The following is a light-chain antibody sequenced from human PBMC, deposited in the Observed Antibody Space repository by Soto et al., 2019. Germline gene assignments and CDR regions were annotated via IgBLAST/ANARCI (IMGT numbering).Light chain of an antibody. CDR3: QQYNNWPPGGPIT. V-gene: IGKV3-15*01. Sequence: EIVMTPSPATLSVSPGARATLSCRASQSVSSNFAWYQQKPGQAPRLLIYGASTRATGIPARFSGSGSGTEITLTISSLQSEDFAVYYGQQYNNWPPGGPITFGQGTRLEIK. CDR1: QSVSSN. J-gene: IGKJ5*01. CDR2: GAS.